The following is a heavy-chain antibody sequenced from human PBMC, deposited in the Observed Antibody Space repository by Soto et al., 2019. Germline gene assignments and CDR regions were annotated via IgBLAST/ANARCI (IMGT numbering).Heavy chain of an antibody. D-gene: IGHD4-17*01. CDR3: ARDCGDDYGGNKYFDY. CDR1: GGSISSYY. CDR2: IYYSGST. V-gene: IGHV4-59*01. Sequence: QVQLQESGPGLVKPSETLSLTCTVSGGSISSYYWSWIRQPPGKGLEWIGYIYYSGSTNYNPSLKSRVTISVDTSKNQFSLKLSSVTAADTAVYYCARDCGDDYGGNKYFDYWGQGTLVTVSS. J-gene: IGHJ4*02.